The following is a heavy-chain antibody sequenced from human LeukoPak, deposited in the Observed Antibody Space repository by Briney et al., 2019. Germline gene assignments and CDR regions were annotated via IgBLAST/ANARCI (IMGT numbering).Heavy chain of an antibody. CDR3: ARVIVGATPPGY. CDR1: GYTFTGYY. J-gene: IGHJ4*02. Sequence: ASAKVSCKASGYTFTGYYMHWVRQAPGQGLEWMGWINPNSGGTNYAQKFQGRVTMTRDTSISTAYMELSRLRSDDTAVYYCARVIVGATPPGYWGQGTLVTVSS. V-gene: IGHV1-2*02. D-gene: IGHD1-26*01. CDR2: INPNSGGT.